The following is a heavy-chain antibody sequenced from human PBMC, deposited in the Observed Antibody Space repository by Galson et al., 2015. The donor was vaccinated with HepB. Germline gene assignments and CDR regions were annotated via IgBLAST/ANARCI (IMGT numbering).Heavy chain of an antibody. Sequence: LSLTCTVSGGSISSYYWSWIRQPAGKGLEWIGRIYTSGSTNYNPSLKSRVTMSVDTSKNQFSLKLSSVTAADTAVYYCARMRVGRFGELLFRWGQGTLVTVSS. CDR1: GGSISSYY. D-gene: IGHD3-10*01. J-gene: IGHJ4*02. V-gene: IGHV4-4*07. CDR2: IYTSGST. CDR3: ARMRVGRFGELLFR.